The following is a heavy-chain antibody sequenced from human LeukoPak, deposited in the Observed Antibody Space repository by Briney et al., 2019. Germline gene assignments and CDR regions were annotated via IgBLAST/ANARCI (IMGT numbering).Heavy chain of an antibody. D-gene: IGHD1-26*01. J-gene: IGHJ4*02. CDR1: GGTFSNYA. CDR3: AGVRGRWEGYFDY. Sequence: SVKVSCKASGGTFSNYAVSWVRQAPGRGLEWMGGVLPLFVTPSYAQKFQGRVTITTDESMTTAYMDLSSLRSEDTAVYYCAGVRGRWEGYFDYWGQGTRVTVSS. V-gene: IGHV1-69*05. CDR2: VLPLFVTP.